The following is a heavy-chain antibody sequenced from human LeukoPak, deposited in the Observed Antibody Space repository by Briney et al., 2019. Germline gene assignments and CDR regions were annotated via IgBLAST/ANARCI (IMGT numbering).Heavy chain of an antibody. CDR2: IYTSGST. J-gene: IGHJ5*02. CDR1: GGSISSYY. CDR3: ARVGGSSWYAWFDP. Sequence: SETLSPTCTVSGGSISSYYWSWIRQPAGKGLEWIGRIYTSGSTNYNPSLKSRVTMSVDTSKNQFSLKLSSVTAADTAVYYCARVGGSSWYAWFDPWGQGTLVTVSS. D-gene: IGHD6-13*01. V-gene: IGHV4-4*07.